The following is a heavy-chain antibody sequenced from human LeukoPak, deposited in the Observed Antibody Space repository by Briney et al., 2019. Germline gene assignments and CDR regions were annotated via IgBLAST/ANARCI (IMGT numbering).Heavy chain of an antibody. CDR1: GYTFSSYA. Sequence: ASVKVSCKASGYTFSSYAMSWVRQAPGKGLEWVSAISGSGGSTYYAVSVKGRFTISRDSSKNTLYLQMNSLRAEDTAVYYCAEDHSSSWSSFDYWGQGTLVTVSS. D-gene: IGHD6-13*01. V-gene: IGHV3-23*01. J-gene: IGHJ4*02. CDR3: AEDHSSSWSSFDY. CDR2: ISGSGGST.